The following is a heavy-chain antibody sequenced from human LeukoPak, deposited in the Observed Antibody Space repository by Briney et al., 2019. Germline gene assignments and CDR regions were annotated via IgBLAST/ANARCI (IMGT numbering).Heavy chain of an antibody. Sequence: ASETLSLTCTVSGGSVSSGSYYWSWIRQPPGKGLEWIGYIYYSGSTNYNPSLKSRVTISVDTSKNQFSLKLSSVTAADTAVYYCAREKYWGQGTLVTVSS. J-gene: IGHJ4*02. CDR3: AREKY. CDR2: IYYSGST. CDR1: GGSVSSGSYY. V-gene: IGHV4-61*01.